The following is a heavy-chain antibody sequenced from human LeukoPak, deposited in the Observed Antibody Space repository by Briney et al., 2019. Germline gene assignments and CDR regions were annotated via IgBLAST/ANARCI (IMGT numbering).Heavy chain of an antibody. Sequence: GGSLRLSCAASGFTFSSYGMHWVRQAPGKGLEWVAFIRYDGSNKYYADSVKGRFTISRDNSKNTLYLQMNSLKTEDTAVYYCTRDYGDYVGNYYYYYMDVWGKGTTVTVSS. D-gene: IGHD4-17*01. CDR3: TRDYGDYVGNYYYYYMDV. V-gene: IGHV3-30*02. J-gene: IGHJ6*03. CDR2: IRYDGSNK. CDR1: GFTFSSYG.